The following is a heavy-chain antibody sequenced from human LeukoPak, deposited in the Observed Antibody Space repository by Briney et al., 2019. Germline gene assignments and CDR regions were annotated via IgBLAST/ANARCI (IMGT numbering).Heavy chain of an antibody. Sequence: ASVKVSCKASGYTFTGYYMHWVRQAPGQGLEWMGWINPNSGGTNYAQKFQGRVTMTRDTSISTSYMELSRLRSDDTAVYYCARLMAAAGFYYYYGMDVWGQGTTVTVSS. J-gene: IGHJ6*02. CDR1: GYTFTGYY. D-gene: IGHD6-13*01. V-gene: IGHV1-2*02. CDR2: INPNSGGT. CDR3: ARLMAAAGFYYYYGMDV.